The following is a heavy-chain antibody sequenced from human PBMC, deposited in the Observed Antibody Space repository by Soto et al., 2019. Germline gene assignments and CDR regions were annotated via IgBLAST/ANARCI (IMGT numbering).Heavy chain of an antibody. J-gene: IGHJ4*02. Sequence: GGSLRLSCSASGFTFISYAMHWVRQAPGKGLEYVSAISSNGGSTYYADSVKGRFTISRDNSKNTLYLQMSSLRAEDTAVYYCVNSDFWSGYLGDWYFDYWGQGTLVTVSS. CDR2: ISSNGGST. D-gene: IGHD3-3*01. CDR1: GFTFISYA. V-gene: IGHV3-64D*08. CDR3: VNSDFWSGYLGDWYFDY.